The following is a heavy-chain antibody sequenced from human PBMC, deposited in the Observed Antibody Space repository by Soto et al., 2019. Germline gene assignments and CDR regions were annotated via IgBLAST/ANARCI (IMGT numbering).Heavy chain of an antibody. Sequence: PGGSLRLSCAASGFTFSSYSMNWVRQAPGKGLEWVSSISSSSSYIYYADSVKGRFTISRDNAKNSLYLQMNSLRAEDTAVYYCARATTYNRNYVSAYFDYWGQGTLVTVSS. CDR1: GFTFSSYS. J-gene: IGHJ4*02. CDR2: ISSSSSYI. CDR3: ARATTYNRNYVSAYFDY. D-gene: IGHD1-7*01. V-gene: IGHV3-21*01.